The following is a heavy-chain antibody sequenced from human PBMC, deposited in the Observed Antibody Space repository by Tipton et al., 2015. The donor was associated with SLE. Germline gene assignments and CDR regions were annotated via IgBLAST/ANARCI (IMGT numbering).Heavy chain of an antibody. J-gene: IGHJ4*02. D-gene: IGHD3-22*01. CDR2: ISGDGGST. CDR1: GFTFDDYA. CDR3: AKDLHYYDSSGSEGHFDY. V-gene: IGHV3-43*02. Sequence: SLRLSCAASGFTFDDYAMHWVRQAPGKGLEWVSLISGDGGSTYYADSVKGRFTISRDNSKNSLYLQMNSLRTEDTALYYCAKDLHYYDSSGSEGHFDYWGQGTLVTVSS.